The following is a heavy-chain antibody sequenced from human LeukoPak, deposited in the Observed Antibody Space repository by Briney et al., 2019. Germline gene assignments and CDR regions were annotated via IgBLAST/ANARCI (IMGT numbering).Heavy chain of an antibody. Sequence: GGSLRLSCAASGFTFSSYDMHWVRQPTGKGLEWVSAIGVAANTFYSGSVKGRLTISRENAKNSLFLLMTSLRADDTAVYYCARQNTPHGNFDYWGQGILVTVSS. D-gene: IGHD1-26*01. J-gene: IGHJ4*02. CDR3: ARQNTPHGNFDY. V-gene: IGHV3-13*01. CDR2: IGVAANT. CDR1: GFTFSSYD.